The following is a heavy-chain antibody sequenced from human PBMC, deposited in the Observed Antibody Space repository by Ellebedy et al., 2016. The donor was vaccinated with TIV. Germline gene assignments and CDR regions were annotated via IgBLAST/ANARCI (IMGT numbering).Heavy chain of an antibody. CDR1: GFTFSLNW. CDR2: IKEDGSEE. CDR3: VKEYGPPSLFDN. Sequence: GESLKISCAASGFTFSLNWIYWVRQAPGKGLEWVANIKEDGSEEYYVDSVKGRFTISRDNSKNTLYLQMRSLRPEDTVVYYCVKEYGPPSLFDNWGQGTLVTVSS. J-gene: IGHJ4*02. D-gene: IGHD3-10*01. V-gene: IGHV3-7*04.